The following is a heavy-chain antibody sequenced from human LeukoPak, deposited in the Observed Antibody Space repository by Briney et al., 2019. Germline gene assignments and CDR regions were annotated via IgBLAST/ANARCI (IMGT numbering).Heavy chain of an antibody. V-gene: IGHV1-46*01. D-gene: IGHD3-3*01. Sequence: ASVKVSCEASRYTLTSYYMHWVPQAPRQGLEWMGIIYPSGGSTSYAQKFQGRVTMTRDMSTSTVYMELSSLSSEDTAVYYCARGGDYDFWRGHKLYYYYMDVWGKGTTVTVSS. CDR1: RYTLTSYY. J-gene: IGHJ6*03. CDR2: IYPSGGST. CDR3: ARGGDYDFWRGHKLYYYYMDV.